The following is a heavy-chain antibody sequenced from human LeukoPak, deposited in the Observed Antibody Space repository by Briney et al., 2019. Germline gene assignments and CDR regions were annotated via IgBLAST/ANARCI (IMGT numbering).Heavy chain of an antibody. CDR1: GFTFSDYN. Sequence: GGSLRLSCAASGFTFSDYNMNWVRQVPGKGLESVSYMSRSGDIIYYADSVKGRFTISRDNAKNSLYLQMNSLRAEDTAVYYCARETPYSSSWTVFDYWGQGTLVTVSS. CDR3: ARETPYSSSWTVFDY. CDR2: MSRSGDII. J-gene: IGHJ4*02. V-gene: IGHV3-48*01. D-gene: IGHD6-13*01.